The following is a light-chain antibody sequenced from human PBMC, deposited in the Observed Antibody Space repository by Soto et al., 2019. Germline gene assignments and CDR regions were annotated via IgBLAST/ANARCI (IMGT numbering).Light chain of an antibody. V-gene: IGKV3-15*01. CDR3: QQYYNWPRT. J-gene: IGKJ1*01. CDR1: QSLSSN. Sequence: EIVMTQSPATLSVSPGERATLSCRASQSLSSNLAWYQQKPGQAPRLLIYGASTRATGIPDRFSGSGSGTEFTLSISSLQSEDFAVYYCQQYYNWPRTFGQGTKVDIK. CDR2: GAS.